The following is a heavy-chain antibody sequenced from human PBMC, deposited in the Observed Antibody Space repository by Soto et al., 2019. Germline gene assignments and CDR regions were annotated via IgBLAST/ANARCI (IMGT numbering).Heavy chain of an antibody. CDR2: INPSGGST. V-gene: IGHV1-46*01. CDR1: GYTFTSYY. CDR3: ARGTAMALPFDY. D-gene: IGHD5-18*01. Sequence: SGKVSCKASGYTFTSYYMHWVRQAPGQGLEWMGIINPSGGSTSYAQKFQGRVTMTTDTSTSTAYMELRSLRSDDTAVYYCARGTAMALPFDYWGQGTLVTVSS. J-gene: IGHJ4*02.